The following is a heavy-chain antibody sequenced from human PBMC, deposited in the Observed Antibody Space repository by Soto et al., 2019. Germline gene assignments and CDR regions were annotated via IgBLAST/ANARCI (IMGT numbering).Heavy chain of an antibody. J-gene: IGHJ5*02. CDR3: ARLRRGAFDP. Sequence: SVKVSCKASGGTFSSYAISWVRQAPGQGLEWMGGIIPILDTPNYAQKFQDRVTITADESAKTAYMELRNLRSEDTAVYYCARLRRGAFDPWGQGTPVTVSS. CDR1: GGTFSSYA. D-gene: IGHD3-10*01. V-gene: IGHV1-69*13. CDR2: IIPILDTP.